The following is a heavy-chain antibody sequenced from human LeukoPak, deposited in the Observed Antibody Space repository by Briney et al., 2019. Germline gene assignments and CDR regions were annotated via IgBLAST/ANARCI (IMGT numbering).Heavy chain of an antibody. J-gene: IGHJ3*02. V-gene: IGHV3-7*01. CDR1: GFAFSYAW. Sequence: PGGSLRLPCAASGFAFSYAWMSWVRQAPGKGLEWVANIKQDGSEKYYVDSVKGRFTISRDNAKNSLYLQMNSLRAEDTAVYYCARDRGYDNAFDIWGQGTMVTVSS. CDR2: IKQDGSEK. D-gene: IGHD5-12*01. CDR3: ARDRGYDNAFDI.